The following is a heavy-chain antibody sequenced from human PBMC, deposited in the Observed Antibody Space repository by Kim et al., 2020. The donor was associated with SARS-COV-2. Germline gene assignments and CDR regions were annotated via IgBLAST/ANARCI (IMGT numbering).Heavy chain of an antibody. CDR3: ARDPRPRLGGHTLDY. CDR1: GGTFSSYT. D-gene: IGHD3-16*01. Sequence: SVKVSCKASGGTFSSYTISWVRQAPGQGLEWMGRIIPILGIANYAQKFQGRVTITADKSTSTAYMELSSLRSEDTAVYYCARDPRPRLGGHTLDYWGQGTLVTVSS. J-gene: IGHJ4*02. V-gene: IGHV1-69*04. CDR2: IIPILGIA.